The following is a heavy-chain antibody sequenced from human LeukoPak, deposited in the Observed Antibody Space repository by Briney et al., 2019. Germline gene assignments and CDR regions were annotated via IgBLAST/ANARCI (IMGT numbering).Heavy chain of an antibody. CDR3: ARSWDARMTFDY. V-gene: IGHV3-66*02. Sequence: VGSLRLSCAASGFTINNNYMNWVRQAPGKGLEWVSVIYSGGNTYYADSVKGRFTISRDNSKNTLYLQMNSLRAEDTAIYYCARSWDARMTFDYWGQGTLVTVSS. CDR2: IYSGGNT. D-gene: IGHD1-26*01. J-gene: IGHJ4*02. CDR1: GFTINNNY.